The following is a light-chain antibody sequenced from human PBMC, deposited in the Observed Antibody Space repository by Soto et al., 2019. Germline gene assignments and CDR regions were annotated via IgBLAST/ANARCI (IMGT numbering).Light chain of an antibody. CDR3: QHYDHLPPLS. J-gene: IGKJ4*01. Sequence: DIQMTQSPSSLSASVGDRVTITCQASQDIRNYLNWYQQKPGKAPNLLIYDASNLRAGVPSRFSGSGSGTEFTLTISSLQPEDIATYYCQHYDHLPPLSFGGGTKVEIK. V-gene: IGKV1-33*01. CDR1: QDIRNY. CDR2: DAS.